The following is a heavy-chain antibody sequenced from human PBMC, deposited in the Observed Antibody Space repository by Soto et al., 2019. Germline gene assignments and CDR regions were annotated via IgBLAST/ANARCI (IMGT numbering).Heavy chain of an antibody. CDR2: IRNEANSYTA. Sequence: EVQLVESGGGLVQPGGSLRLSCAASGFTFSDYYMDWVRQAPGKGLDWVGRIRNEANSYTAVYAASVTGRFTMSRDDSKNSLYLQRDSLKTEDTAVYYCTRVPTPVPAAIDIWGQGTMVTVSS. CDR1: GFTFSDYY. J-gene: IGHJ3*02. CDR3: TRVPTPVPAAIDI. V-gene: IGHV3-72*01. D-gene: IGHD2-15*01.